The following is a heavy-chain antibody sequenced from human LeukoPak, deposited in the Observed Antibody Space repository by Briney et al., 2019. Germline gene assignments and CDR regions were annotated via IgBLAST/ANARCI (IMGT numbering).Heavy chain of an antibody. CDR2: IYTSGST. D-gene: IGHD2-15*01. Sequence: PSETLSLTCTVSGGSISSYYWSWIRQPAGKGLEWIGRIYTSGSTNYNPSLKSRVTMSVDTSKNQFSLKLSSVTAADTAVYYCARDILLRYCSGGSCLTFAPWGQGTLVTVSS. J-gene: IGHJ5*02. CDR1: GGSISSYY. CDR3: ARDILLRYCSGGSCLTFAP. V-gene: IGHV4-4*07.